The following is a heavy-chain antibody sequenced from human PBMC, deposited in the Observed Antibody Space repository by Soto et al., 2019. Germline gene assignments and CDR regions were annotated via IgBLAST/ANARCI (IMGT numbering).Heavy chain of an antibody. D-gene: IGHD3-10*01. Sequence: ASVKVSCKASGYTFTRYGISWVRQAPGQRLEWMGWINAGNGNTKYSQKFQGRVTITRDTSTSTAYMELRSLGSDDTAVYYCARDRSYYSDYWGQGTLVTVSS. J-gene: IGHJ4*02. CDR3: ARDRSYYSDY. CDR2: INAGNGNT. V-gene: IGHV1-3*01. CDR1: GYTFTRYG.